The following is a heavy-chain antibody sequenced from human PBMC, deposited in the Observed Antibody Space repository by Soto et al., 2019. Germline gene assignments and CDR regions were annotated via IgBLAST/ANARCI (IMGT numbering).Heavy chain of an antibody. CDR2: MNPNSGHT. D-gene: IGHD2-2*01. Sequence: QVQLVQSGAEVKKPGASVKVSCKASGYTFTSHDINWMRQTTGQGLEWMGWMNPNSGHTNSAQKFQGRVTMTRDTSIKTAYMELTNLRSEGTAIYYCASDMSTTWGQGTLVTVSS. CDR1: GYTFTSHD. CDR3: ASDMSTT. V-gene: IGHV1-8*01. J-gene: IGHJ5*02.